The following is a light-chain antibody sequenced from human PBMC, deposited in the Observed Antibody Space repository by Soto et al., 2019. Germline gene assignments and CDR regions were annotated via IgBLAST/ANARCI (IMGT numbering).Light chain of an antibody. J-gene: IGKJ4*01. CDR1: QSIDIF. Sequence: DIQVTQSPSSLSASVGDRVTITCRASQSIDIFLNWYQQKLGKAPKLLIYAASRLQSGVPSRFSGSGYGTDFTLTISSLQPEDSATYYCQQTYKTHTFGGGTNVEI. CDR2: AAS. CDR3: QQTYKTHT. V-gene: IGKV1-39*01.